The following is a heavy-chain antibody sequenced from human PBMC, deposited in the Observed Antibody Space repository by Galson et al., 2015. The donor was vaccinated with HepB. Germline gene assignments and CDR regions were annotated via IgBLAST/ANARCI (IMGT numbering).Heavy chain of an antibody. Sequence: TLSLTCAVSGASIRRGGYSWSWFRQPPGRGLEWIGYIYHNGSTYYSPSLKGRVTISLDRSKNQFSLQLSSVTAEDTAMYYWARAGSYWNDRHDAFDNWGQGTMVTVSS. D-gene: IGHD1-1*01. CDR1: GASIRRGGYS. CDR2: IYHNGST. J-gene: IGHJ3*02. V-gene: IGHV4-30-2*01. CDR3: ARAGSYWNDRHDAFDN.